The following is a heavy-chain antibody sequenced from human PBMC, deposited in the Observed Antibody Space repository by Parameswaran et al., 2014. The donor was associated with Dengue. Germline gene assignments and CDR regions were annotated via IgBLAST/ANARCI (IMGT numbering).Heavy chain of an antibody. V-gene: IGHV4-4*02. CDR3: ARPLGYCSSTSCYPYYYDMDV. Sequence: VRQAPGKGLEWIGEIYHSGSTNYNPSLKSRVTISVDKSKNQFSLKLSSVTAADTAVYYCARPLGYCSSTSCYPYYYDMDVWGQGTTVTVSS. CDR2: IYHSGST. J-gene: IGHJ6*02. D-gene: IGHD2-2*01.